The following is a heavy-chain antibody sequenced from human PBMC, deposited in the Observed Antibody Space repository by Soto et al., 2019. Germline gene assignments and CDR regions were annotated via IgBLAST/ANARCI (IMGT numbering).Heavy chain of an antibody. V-gene: IGHV1-8*01. D-gene: IGHD3-10*01. Sequence: ASVKVSCKTSGYTFTNFDINWVRQAAGQGLEWMGWMSPNSGRTGYAQKFQGRVTMTTDTSTSTAFMELRSLRSDDTAVYYCARDLAYIREYWGQGTQVTVSS. J-gene: IGHJ4*02. CDR3: ARDLAYIREY. CDR1: GYTFTNFD. CDR2: MSPNSGRT.